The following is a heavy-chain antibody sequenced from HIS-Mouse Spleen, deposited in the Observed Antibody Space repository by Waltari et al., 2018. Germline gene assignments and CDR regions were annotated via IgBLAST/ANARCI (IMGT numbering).Heavy chain of an antibody. J-gene: IGHJ4*02. CDR3: ASGGEGSIDFWSGYFDY. V-gene: IGHV4-39*07. Sequence: QLQLQESGPGLVKPSETLSLTCTVSGGSISSSSYYWGWIRQPPGKGLEWIGSIYYSGGTYYNPSLKSRVTISVDTSKNQFSLKLSSVTAADTAVYYFASGGEGSIDFWSGYFDYWGQGTLVTVSS. CDR1: GGSISSSSYY. D-gene: IGHD3-3*01. CDR2: IYYSGGT.